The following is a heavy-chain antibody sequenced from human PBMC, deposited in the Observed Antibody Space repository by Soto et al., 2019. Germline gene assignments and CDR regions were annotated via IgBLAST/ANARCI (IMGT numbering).Heavy chain of an antibody. D-gene: IGHD6-19*01. CDR2: IKQDGSEK. CDR1: GFTFSSYW. J-gene: IGHJ4*02. Sequence: GGSLRLSCAASGFTFSSYWMSWVRQAPGKGLEWVANIKQDGSEKYYVDSVKGRFTVSRDNAKNSLYLQMNSLRAEDTAVYYCARVLIAVAGTFDYWGQGTLVTVSS. V-gene: IGHV3-7*01. CDR3: ARVLIAVAGTFDY.